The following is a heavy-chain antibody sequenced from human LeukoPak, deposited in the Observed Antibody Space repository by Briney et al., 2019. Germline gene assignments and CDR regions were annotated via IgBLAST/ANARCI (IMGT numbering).Heavy chain of an antibody. J-gene: IGHJ4*02. V-gene: IGHV4-34*01. Sequence: SETLSLTCAVYGGSFSGYYWSWIRQPPGKGLEWIGEINHSGSTNYNPSLKSRVTISVDTSKDQFSLKLSSVTAADTAVYYCARVSKSSSPSFDYWGQGTLVTVSS. CDR2: INHSGST. CDR3: ARVSKSSSPSFDY. D-gene: IGHD6-6*01. CDR1: GGSFSGYY.